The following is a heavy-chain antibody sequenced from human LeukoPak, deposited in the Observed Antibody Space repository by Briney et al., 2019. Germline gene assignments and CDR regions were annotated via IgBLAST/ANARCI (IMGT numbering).Heavy chain of an antibody. V-gene: IGHV4-31*03. Sequence: SETLSLTCTVSGGSISSGGYYWSRIRQHPGKGLEWIGYIYYSGSTYYNPSLKSRVTISVDTSKNQFSLKLSSVTAADTAVYYCARDIRVGYYYDSSGYSEGLHDAFDIWGQGTMVTVSS. CDR2: IYYSGST. CDR3: ARDIRVGYYYDSSGYSEGLHDAFDI. CDR1: GGSISSGGYY. D-gene: IGHD3-22*01. J-gene: IGHJ3*02.